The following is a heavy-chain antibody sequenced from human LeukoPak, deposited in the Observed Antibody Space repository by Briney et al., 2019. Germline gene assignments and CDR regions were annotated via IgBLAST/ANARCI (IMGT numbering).Heavy chain of an antibody. CDR1: GFTFSSYG. CDR2: IRYDGSNK. V-gene: IGHV3-30*02. CDR3: AKDRTYSGYSYYFDY. D-gene: IGHD5-12*01. J-gene: IGHJ4*02. Sequence: PGGSLRLSCAASGFTFSSYGMHWVRQAPGKGLEWVAFIRYDGSNKYYADSVKGRFTISRDNSENTLYLQMNSLSAEDTAVYYCAKDRTYSGYSYYFDYWGQGTLVTVS.